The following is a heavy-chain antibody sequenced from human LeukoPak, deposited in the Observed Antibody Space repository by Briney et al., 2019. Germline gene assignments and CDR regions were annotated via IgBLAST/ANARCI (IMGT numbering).Heavy chain of an antibody. V-gene: IGHV1-18*01. Sequence: GASVKVSCKASGYTFTSYGISWVRQAPGQGVEWMGWISAYNGNTNYAQKLQGRVTKTTDTSKSTAYMEMRSLRSDDTAVYYCATGGSGSYYPETYFDYWGQGTLVTVSS. CDR2: ISAYNGNT. CDR1: GYTFTSYG. J-gene: IGHJ4*02. D-gene: IGHD3-10*01. CDR3: ATGGSGSYYPETYFDY.